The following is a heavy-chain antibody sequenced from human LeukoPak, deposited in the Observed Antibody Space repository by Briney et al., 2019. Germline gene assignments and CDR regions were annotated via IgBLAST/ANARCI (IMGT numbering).Heavy chain of an antibody. J-gene: IGHJ4*02. CDR2: IRYNGSNK. D-gene: IGHD6-19*01. CDR3: ERNQGGWYEGVS. CDR1: GFTFSSYS. V-gene: IGHV3-30*02. Sequence: GGSLRLSCAASGFTFSSYSMHWVRQAPGKGLEWVSFIRYNGSNKYYADSVKGRFTISRDNSKNTLYLQMNSLRAEDTAVYYCERNQGGWYEGVSWGEGTLDSVSS.